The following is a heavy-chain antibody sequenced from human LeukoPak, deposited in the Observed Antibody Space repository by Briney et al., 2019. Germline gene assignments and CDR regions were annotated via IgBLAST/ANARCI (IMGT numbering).Heavy chain of an antibody. V-gene: IGHV3-15*01. D-gene: IGHD3-10*01. Sequence: GGSLRLSCAASGFTFSTYPMSWVRQAPGKGLEWIGRIKSKTDGETTNYAEPVRGRFTISRDDSKSAVYLQMNSLKIEDTAVYYCTTDLGTYYHGSQRLIPIDYWGQGTLVTVSS. CDR2: IKSKTDGETT. CDR3: TTDLGTYYHGSQRLIPIDY. J-gene: IGHJ4*02. CDR1: GFTFSTYP.